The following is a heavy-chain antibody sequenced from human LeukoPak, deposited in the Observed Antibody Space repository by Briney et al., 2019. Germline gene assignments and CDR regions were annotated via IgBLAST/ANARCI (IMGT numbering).Heavy chain of an antibody. CDR3: ARAHFGRPGDLFDH. V-gene: IGHV3-7*01. CDR1: GFTFSNYW. Sequence: GGSLRLSCAASGFTFSNYWMSWVRQAPGKGLEWVANIKEDGSEKYYVDSVRGRFTISRDNAKSSLYLQMNSLRAEDMAVFYWARAHFGRPGDLFDHWGQGILVTVSS. CDR2: IKEDGSEK. J-gene: IGHJ4*02. D-gene: IGHD3-10*01.